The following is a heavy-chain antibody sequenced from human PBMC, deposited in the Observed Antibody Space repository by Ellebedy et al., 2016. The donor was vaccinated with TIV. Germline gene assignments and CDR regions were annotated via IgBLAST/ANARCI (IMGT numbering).Heavy chain of an antibody. J-gene: IGHJ6*02. Sequence: ASVKVSCXASGYTFTSYYMHWVRQAPGQGLEWMGIINPSGGSTSYAQKFQGRVTMTRDTSTSTVYMELSSLRSEDTAVYYCARESEVAVAGAYYYYYGMDVWGQGTTVTVSS. V-gene: IGHV1-46*01. CDR2: INPSGGST. CDR3: ARESEVAVAGAYYYYYGMDV. CDR1: GYTFTSYY. D-gene: IGHD6-19*01.